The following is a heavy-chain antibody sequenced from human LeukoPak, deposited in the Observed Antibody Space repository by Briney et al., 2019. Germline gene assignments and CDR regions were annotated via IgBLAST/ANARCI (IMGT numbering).Heavy chain of an antibody. Sequence: GGSLRLSCAASGFTFSSYGMHWVRQAPGKGLEWVAFIRYDGSNKYYADSVKGRFTISRDNSKNTLYLQMNSLRAEDTAVYYCARDLPGDTAYDYWGQGTLVTVSS. CDR1: GFTFSSYG. J-gene: IGHJ4*02. V-gene: IGHV3-30*02. CDR3: ARDLPGDTAYDY. D-gene: IGHD5-18*01. CDR2: IRYDGSNK.